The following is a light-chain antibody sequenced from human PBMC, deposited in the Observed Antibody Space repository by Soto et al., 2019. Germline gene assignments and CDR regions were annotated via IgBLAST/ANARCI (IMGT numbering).Light chain of an antibody. Sequence: EIVMTQSPATLSVSPGERATLSCRASQSVSSNLAWYQQKPGQAPRLLIYGVSTRTTGIPARFSGSGSGTEFTLTISSLQSEDFAVYYCQQYNNWWTFGQGTQVEIK. CDR3: QQYNNWWT. CDR2: GVS. CDR1: QSVSSN. V-gene: IGKV3-15*01. J-gene: IGKJ1*01.